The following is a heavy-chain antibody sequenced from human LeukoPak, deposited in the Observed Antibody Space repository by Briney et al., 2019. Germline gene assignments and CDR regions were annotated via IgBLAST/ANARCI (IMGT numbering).Heavy chain of an antibody. V-gene: IGHV4-59*01. CDR3: ARVGGYNSPLDY. J-gene: IGHJ4*02. CDR1: GGSIGSYY. Sequence: SETLSLTCTVSGGSIGSYYWSWIRQPPGKGLEWIGYIYYSGSTNYNPSLKSRVTISVDTSKNQFSLKLSSVTAADTAVYYCARVGGYNSPLDYWGQGTLVTVSS. CDR2: IYYSGST. D-gene: IGHD5-24*01.